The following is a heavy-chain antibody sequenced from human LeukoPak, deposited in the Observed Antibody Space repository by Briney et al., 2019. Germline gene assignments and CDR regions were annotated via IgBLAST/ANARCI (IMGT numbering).Heavy chain of an antibody. V-gene: IGHV4-34*01. J-gene: IGHJ3*02. CDR1: GGSFSGYY. CDR3: ARGIYYDSSGPGAFDI. Sequence: KPSETLSLTCAVYGGSFSGYYWSWIRQPPGKGLEWIWEIDHSGSTNYNPSLKSRVTISVDTSKNQFSLKLSSVTAADTAVYYCARGIYYDSSGPGAFDIWGQGTMVTVSS. CDR2: IDHSGST. D-gene: IGHD3-22*01.